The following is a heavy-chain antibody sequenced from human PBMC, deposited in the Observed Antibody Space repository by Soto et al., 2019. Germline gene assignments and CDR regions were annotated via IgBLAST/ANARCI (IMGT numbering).Heavy chain of an antibody. J-gene: IGHJ6*04. Sequence: QVQLVQSGAEVKKPGSSVKVSCKASGGTFSSYAISWVRQAPGQGLEWMGGLIPIFGTANYAQKFQGRVTITADEPTSTPNMELSSLRSEDTVVYYCAREGITGPYYYYYGMDVWGEGTTVTVSS. D-gene: IGHD1-20*01. CDR2: LIPIFGTA. V-gene: IGHV1-69*01. CDR3: AREGITGPYYYYYGMDV. CDR1: GGTFSSYA.